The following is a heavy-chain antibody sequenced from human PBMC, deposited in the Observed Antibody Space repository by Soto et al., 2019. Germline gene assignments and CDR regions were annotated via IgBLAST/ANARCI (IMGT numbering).Heavy chain of an antibody. D-gene: IGHD2-8*01. CDR2: ISGYNGDT. V-gene: IGHV1-18*01. J-gene: IGHJ6*02. CDR3: AKNGQPPYYYYGMDV. Sequence: GASVKVSCKASGYTFTIYGISLVRQAPGQGLEWMGWISGYNGDTKYAQKFQGRVTMTVDTSTTTAYMELRSLTSDDRAVYYCAKNGQPPYYYYGMDVWGQGTTVTVSS. CDR1: GYTFTIYG.